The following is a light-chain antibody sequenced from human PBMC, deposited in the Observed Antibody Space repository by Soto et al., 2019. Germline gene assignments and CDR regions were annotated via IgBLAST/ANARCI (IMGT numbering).Light chain of an antibody. CDR3: QQYDNLPPFT. V-gene: IGKV1-33*01. CDR2: DAS. J-gene: IGKJ3*01. CDR1: QDISNY. Sequence: DIQMNQSPSSLSASVGDRVTITCQASQDISNYLNWYQQKPGKAPKLLIYDASNLETEVPSRFSGSGSGTDFTFTISSLQPEDIATYYCQQYDNLPPFTFGAGTKVDI.